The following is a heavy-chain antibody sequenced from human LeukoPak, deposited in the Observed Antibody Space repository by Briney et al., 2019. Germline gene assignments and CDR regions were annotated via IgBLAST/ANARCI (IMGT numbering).Heavy chain of an antibody. J-gene: IGHJ5*02. Sequence: ASVKVSCKASGYSFTGYYLHWVRQAPGQGLEWMGWIKSNSGDTKYAQKFQGRVTMTRDTSISTGYMELSRLTSDDTAVYYCARYANGNPFDPWGQGILVTVSS. CDR3: ARYANGNPFDP. CDR2: IKSNSGDT. V-gene: IGHV1-2*02. D-gene: IGHD1-14*01. CDR1: GYSFTGYY.